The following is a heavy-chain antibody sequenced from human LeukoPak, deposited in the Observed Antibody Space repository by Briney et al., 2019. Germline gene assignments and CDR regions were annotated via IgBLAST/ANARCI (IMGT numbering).Heavy chain of an antibody. J-gene: IGHJ4*02. CDR1: GFTFSSFA. V-gene: IGHV3-23*01. CDR2: ISNNGGYT. Sequence: GGSLRLSCAASGFTFSSFAMSWVRQAPGKGLEWVSAISNNGGYTYYADSVQGRFTISRDNSKSTLCLQMNSLRAEDTAVYYCAKQLGYCSDGSCYFPYWGQGTLVTVSS. D-gene: IGHD2-15*01. CDR3: AKQLGYCSDGSCYFPY.